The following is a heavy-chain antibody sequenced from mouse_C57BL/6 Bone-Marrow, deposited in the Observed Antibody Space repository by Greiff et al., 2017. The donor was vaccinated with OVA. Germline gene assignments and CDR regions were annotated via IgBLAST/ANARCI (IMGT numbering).Heavy chain of an antibody. Sequence: EVKLVESGGGLVKPGGSLKLSCAASGFTFSSYTMSWVRQTPEKRLEWVATISGGGGNTYYPDSVKGRFTISRDNAKNTLYLQMSSLRSEDTALYYCARPVCYYGPAWFAYWGQGTLVTVSA. D-gene: IGHD1-1*01. V-gene: IGHV5-9*01. CDR3: ARPVCYYGPAWFAY. CDR2: ISGGGGNT. CDR1: GFTFSSYT. J-gene: IGHJ3*01.